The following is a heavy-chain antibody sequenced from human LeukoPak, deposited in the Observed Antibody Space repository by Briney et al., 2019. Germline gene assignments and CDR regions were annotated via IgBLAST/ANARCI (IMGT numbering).Heavy chain of an antibody. CDR2: ISSSSSYI. CDR1: GFTLSSYS. CDR3: ASDGPETYCSSSSCSAGRAFDI. Sequence: GGSLRLSCAASGFTLSSYSMNWVRQAPGKGLEWVSSISSSSSYIYYADSVKGRFTISRANAKNSLYLQMNSLRAEDTAVYYCASDGPETYCSSSSCSAGRAFDIWGQGTMVTVSS. V-gene: IGHV3-21*01. D-gene: IGHD2-2*01. J-gene: IGHJ3*02.